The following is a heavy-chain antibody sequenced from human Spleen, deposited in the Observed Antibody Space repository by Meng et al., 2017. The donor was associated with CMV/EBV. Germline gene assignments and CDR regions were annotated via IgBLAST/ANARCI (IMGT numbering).Heavy chain of an antibody. CDR2: IIPILGIA. CDR3: ARGGHRGTSGWWFGP. CDR1: GGTFSSYA. Sequence: SVKVSCKASGGTFSSYAFSWVRQAPGQGLEWMGGIIPILGIANYAQKFQGRVTITADISTSTAYMELSSLRSENTAVYYCARGGHRGTSGWWFGPWGQGTLVTVSS. V-gene: IGHV1-69*10. J-gene: IGHJ5*02. D-gene: IGHD3-10*01.